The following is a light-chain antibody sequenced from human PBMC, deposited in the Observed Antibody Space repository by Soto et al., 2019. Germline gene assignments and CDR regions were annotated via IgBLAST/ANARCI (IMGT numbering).Light chain of an antibody. CDR2: DVS. J-gene: IGLJ1*01. V-gene: IGLV2-14*01. Sequence: QSVLTQPASVSGSPGQSITISCTGTSSDVGGYNYVSWYQQLPGKAPKLMIYDVSDRPSGVSNRFSGSKSGNTASLTISWLQAEEEADYYCNSYTSSSLYVFGTGTKVTVL. CDR3: NSYTSSSLYV. CDR1: SSDVGGYNY.